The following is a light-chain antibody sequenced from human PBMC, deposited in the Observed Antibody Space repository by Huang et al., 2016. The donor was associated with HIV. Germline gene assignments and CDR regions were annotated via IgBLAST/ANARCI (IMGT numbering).Light chain of an antibody. CDR1: QSVSSY. CDR3: QERSNWPELT. J-gene: IGKJ4*01. CDR2: DTS. Sequence: EIVLTQSPATLSLAPGERATLSCRASQSVSSYLAWYQQKPGQPPRLLIYDTSNRATDIPARFSGSGSGTDFTLTITSREPDDFAVYYCQERSNWPELTFGGGTKVEIK. V-gene: IGKV3-11*01.